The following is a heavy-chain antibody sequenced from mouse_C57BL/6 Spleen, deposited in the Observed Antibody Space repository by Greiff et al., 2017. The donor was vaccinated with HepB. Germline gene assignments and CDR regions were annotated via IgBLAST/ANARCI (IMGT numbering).Heavy chain of an antibody. CDR3: ARDLIIYYYGSEGAMDY. CDR2: IDPEDGET. D-gene: IGHD1-1*01. V-gene: IGHV14-2*01. Sequence: EVKLMESGAELVKPGASVKLSCTASGFNIKDYYMHWVKQRTEQGLEWIGRIDPEDGETKYAPKFQGKATITADTSSNTAYLQLSSLTSEDTAVYYCARDLIIYYYGSEGAMDYWGQRTSVTVSS. J-gene: IGHJ4*01. CDR1: GFNIKDYY.